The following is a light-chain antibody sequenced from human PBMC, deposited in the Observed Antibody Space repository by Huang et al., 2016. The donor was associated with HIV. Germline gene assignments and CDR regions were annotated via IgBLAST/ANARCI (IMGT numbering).Light chain of an antibody. CDR2: DAS. CDR1: HSISNY. J-gene: IGKJ1*01. CDR3: QQRASWPWA. Sequence: EVVLTQSPAALSLSSGERATLSCRASHSISNYLGWYQQKPGQAPRLLLYDASNRATGIPARFSGSGSGTEFTLTIDTLEPEDSAVYFCQQRASWPWAFGLGTRVEIK. V-gene: IGKV3-11*01.